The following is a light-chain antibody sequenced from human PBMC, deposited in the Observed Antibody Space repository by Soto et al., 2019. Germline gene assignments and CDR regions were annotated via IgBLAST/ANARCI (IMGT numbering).Light chain of an antibody. CDR2: DAS. CDR3: QQRSDWPPSLT. CDR1: QSVSSY. V-gene: IGKV3-11*01. J-gene: IGKJ4*01. Sequence: EIVLTQSPATLSLSPGERATLSCRASQSVSSYLAWYQHKPGQAPRLLIHDASSRATGIPARFSGSGSGTHFTHTISSLEPEDFAVYYCQQRSDWPPSLTFGGGTKVDIK.